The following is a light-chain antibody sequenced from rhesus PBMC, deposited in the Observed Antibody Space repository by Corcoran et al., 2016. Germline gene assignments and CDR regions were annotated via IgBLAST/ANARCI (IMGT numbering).Light chain of an antibody. Sequence: DIQMTQSPSSLSASVGDRVTITCRASENVNNYLNRYQQKPGKAPKLPIYKASTLQSGVPSRVTGSGSGTDYTFTIRSLQPADVATYYCQHGYGTPFTFGPGTKLAIQ. CDR2: KAS. V-gene: IGKV1-74*01. CDR3: QHGYGTPFT. CDR1: ENVNNY. J-gene: IGKJ3*01.